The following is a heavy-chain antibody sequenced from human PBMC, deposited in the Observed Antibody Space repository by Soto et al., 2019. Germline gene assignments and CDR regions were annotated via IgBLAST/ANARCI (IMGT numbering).Heavy chain of an antibody. CDR2: ISYDGSNK. J-gene: IGHJ6*02. CDR3: ARGIAARPVAVYYYYGMDV. V-gene: IGHV3-30-3*01. Sequence: GGSLRLSCAASGFTFSSYAMHWVRQAPGKGLEWVAVISYDGSNKYYADSVKGRFTISRDNSKNTLYLQMNSLRAEDTAVYYCARGIAARPVAVYYYYGMDVWGQGTTVTVSS. D-gene: IGHD6-6*01. CDR1: GFTFSSYA.